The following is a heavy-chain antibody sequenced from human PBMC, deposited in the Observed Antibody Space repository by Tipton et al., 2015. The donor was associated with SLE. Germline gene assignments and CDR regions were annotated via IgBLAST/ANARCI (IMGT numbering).Heavy chain of an antibody. CDR2: IYHSGST. Sequence: TLSLTCTVSGGSIISSSYYWGWIRQPPGKGLEWIGEIYHSGSTNYNPSLKSRFTISVDKSKNQFTLKLGSVTAAVTAGYYCASTACYYMDVWGKGTTVTISS. CDR1: GGSIISSSYY. V-gene: IGHV4-39*06. D-gene: IGHD4-17*01. CDR3: ASTACYYMDV. J-gene: IGHJ6*03.